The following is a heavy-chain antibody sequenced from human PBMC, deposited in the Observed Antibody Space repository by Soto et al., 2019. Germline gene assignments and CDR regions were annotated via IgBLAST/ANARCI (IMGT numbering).Heavy chain of an antibody. CDR2: SLYSGST. V-gene: IGHV4-39*02. CDR3: ARFPYRWTRYCRSTSSYERSKGGHI. D-gene: IGHD2-2*01. Sequence: QLQLQEAGPGLVKPSETLSLTCPVSGGPISSSSYYWGWILQPPGKGLEWIGRSLYSGSTYYNPSLKSRVTISVDTCKIHWALSQSSVTAADTAVYYGARFPYRWTRYCRSTSSYERSKGGHIWGQGTMVTVSS. CDR1: GGPISSSSYY. J-gene: IGHJ3*02.